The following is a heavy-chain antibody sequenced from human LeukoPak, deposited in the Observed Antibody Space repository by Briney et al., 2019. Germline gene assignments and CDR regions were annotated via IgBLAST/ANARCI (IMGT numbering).Heavy chain of an antibody. V-gene: IGHV4-4*07. CDR2: IYTSGST. CDR1: GGSISSYY. D-gene: IGHD6-13*01. Sequence: SETLSLTCTVSGGSISSYYWSWIRQPAGKGLEWIGRIYTSGSTNYNPSLKSRVTMSVDTSKNQFSLKLSSVTAADTAVYYCARGAMMSPITYPAAGPGIDYWGQGTLVTVSS. CDR3: ARGAMMSPITYPAAGPGIDY. J-gene: IGHJ4*02.